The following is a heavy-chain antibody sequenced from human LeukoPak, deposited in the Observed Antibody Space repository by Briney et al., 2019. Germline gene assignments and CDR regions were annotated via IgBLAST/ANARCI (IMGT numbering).Heavy chain of an antibody. J-gene: IGHJ2*01. CDR2: IYTSGST. Sequence: SETLSLTCTVSVGSISSYYWSWIRQPAGKGLEWIGRIYTSGSTNYNPSLKSRVTMSVDTSKNQFSLKLSSVTAADTAMYYCARVVPVAPNWYFDLWGRGTLVTVSS. CDR3: ARVVPVAPNWYFDL. CDR1: VGSISSYY. V-gene: IGHV4-4*07. D-gene: IGHD2-2*01.